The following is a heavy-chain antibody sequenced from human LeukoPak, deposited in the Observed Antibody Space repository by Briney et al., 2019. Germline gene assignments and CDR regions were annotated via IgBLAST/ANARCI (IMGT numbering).Heavy chain of an antibody. J-gene: IGHJ4*02. D-gene: IGHD6-19*01. V-gene: IGHV3-53*01. Sequence: PGGSLRLSCAASGFTVSNTYMSWVSQAPGKGLEWVSVIYSAGGTFYSDSVKGRFTIPRDYSKNTLYLQMNSLRADDTAMYYCARDSNGPAFWGQGTLVTVSS. CDR3: ARDSNGPAF. CDR1: GFTVSNTY. CDR2: IYSAGGT.